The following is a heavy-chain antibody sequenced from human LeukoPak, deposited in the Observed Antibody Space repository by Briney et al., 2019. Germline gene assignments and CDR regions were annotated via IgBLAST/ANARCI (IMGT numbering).Heavy chain of an antibody. D-gene: IGHD2-8*01. Sequence: GGSLRLSCAASGFTFDNYAMSWVRQAPGKGLEWVSSISGSGYNTYYADSVKGPFIISRDNSKNTLYLQMSGLRAEDTAVYYCAKDNRAFCTSGVCSSFDYWGQGTLVTVSS. CDR3: AKDNRAFCTSGVCSSFDY. V-gene: IGHV3-23*01. CDR1: GFTFDNYA. J-gene: IGHJ4*02. CDR2: ISGSGYNT.